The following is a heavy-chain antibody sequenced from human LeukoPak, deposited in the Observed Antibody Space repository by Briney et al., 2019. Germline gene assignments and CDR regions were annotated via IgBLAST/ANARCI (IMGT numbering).Heavy chain of an antibody. D-gene: IGHD6-6*01. CDR2: IYYSGST. Sequence: SETLSLTCTVSGGSISSSSYYWGSIRQPPGKGLEWIGSIYYSGSTYYNPSLKSRVTISVDTSKNQFSLKLSSVTAADTAVYYCATSIAARRRWFDPWGQGTLVTVSS. CDR3: ATSIAARRRWFDP. V-gene: IGHV4-39*01. J-gene: IGHJ5*02. CDR1: GGSISSSSYY.